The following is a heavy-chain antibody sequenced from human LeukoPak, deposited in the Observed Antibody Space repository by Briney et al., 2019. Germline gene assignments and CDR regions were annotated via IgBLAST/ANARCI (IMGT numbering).Heavy chain of an antibody. CDR3: AKMGGYCSGSSCYSSDY. D-gene: IGHD2-15*01. Sequence: VGSLRLSSADPGVSFSIYAVSWVRQAPGEGLEWVSTINGSGGSTYYADPVKGRFTTSRDNSKNTLYLQMNSLRAEDTAVYYCAKMGGYCSGSSCYSSDYWGQGTLVTVSS. J-gene: IGHJ4*02. CDR2: INGSGGST. CDR1: GVSFSIYA. V-gene: IGHV3-23*01.